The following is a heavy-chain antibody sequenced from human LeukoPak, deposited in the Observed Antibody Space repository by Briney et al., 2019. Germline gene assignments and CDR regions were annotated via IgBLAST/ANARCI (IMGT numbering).Heavy chain of an antibody. D-gene: IGHD2-15*01. Sequence: SETLSLTYAVSGGSISSSNWWSWVRQPPGKGLEWIGEIYHSGSTNYNPSLKSRVTISVDKSKNQFSLKLSSVTAADTAVYYCARLEGYCSGGSCPFDYWGQGTLVTVSS. CDR1: GGSISSSNW. CDR2: IYHSGST. V-gene: IGHV4-4*02. J-gene: IGHJ4*02. CDR3: ARLEGYCSGGSCPFDY.